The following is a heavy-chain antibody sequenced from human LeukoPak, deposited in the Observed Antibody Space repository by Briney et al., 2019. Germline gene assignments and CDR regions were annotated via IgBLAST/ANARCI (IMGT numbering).Heavy chain of an antibody. CDR1: GFTFSAYA. D-gene: IGHD4-11*01. J-gene: IGHJ6*02. Sequence: GGSLRLSCAASGFTFSAYAMSWVRQAPGKGLEWVSCIDATGGGIYYADSVRGRFIISRDNSKKMVYLQMDSLRTEDTAIYYCAKDLPYSNYRSYYYYGMDVWGQGTTVTVSS. V-gene: IGHV3-23*01. CDR3: AKDLPYSNYRSYYYYGMDV. CDR2: IDATGGGI.